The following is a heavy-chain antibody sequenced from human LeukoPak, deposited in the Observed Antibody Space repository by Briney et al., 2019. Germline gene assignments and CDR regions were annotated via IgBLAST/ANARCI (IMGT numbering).Heavy chain of an antibody. CDR2: INHSGST. J-gene: IGHJ4*02. V-gene: IGHV4-34*01. D-gene: IGHD3-3*01. Sequence: SETLSLTCAVYGGSFSGYYWGWVRRPPGKGLEWIGEINHSGSTNYNPSLKSRVTISVDTSKNQFSLKLSSVTAADTAVYYCARGRGGTRYDFWSGYGYFDYWGQGTLVTVSS. CDR3: ARGRGGTRYDFWSGYGYFDY. CDR1: GGSFSGYY.